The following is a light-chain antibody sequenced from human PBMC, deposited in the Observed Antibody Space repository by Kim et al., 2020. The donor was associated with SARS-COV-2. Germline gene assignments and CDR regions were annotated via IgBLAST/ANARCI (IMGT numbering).Light chain of an antibody. CDR2: GAS. J-gene: IGKJ1*01. V-gene: IGKV3-15*01. Sequence: PPGERATPSCRASQNIRTNLAWYQQKPGQAPRLLIYGASTRATGIPARFSGGGSGTELTLTISSLQSEDFAVYYCQQYNNWPPWTFGQGTKVDIK. CDR3: QQYNNWPPWT. CDR1: QNIRTN.